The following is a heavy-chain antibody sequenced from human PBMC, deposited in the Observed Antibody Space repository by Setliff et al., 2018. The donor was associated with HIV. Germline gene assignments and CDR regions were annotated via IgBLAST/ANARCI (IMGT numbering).Heavy chain of an antibody. D-gene: IGHD3-10*01. Sequence: ASVKVSCKASGYAFTNYYVHWVRQAPGQGLEWMGILNPSGDSTAYAQKFQGRVTMTRDTSTSTVYMELSSLRSDDTAVYYCARGGYHGFGSYGDYWGQGTLVTVSS. J-gene: IGHJ4*02. CDR1: GYAFTNYY. V-gene: IGHV1-46*01. CDR2: LNPSGDST. CDR3: ARGGYHGFGSYGDY.